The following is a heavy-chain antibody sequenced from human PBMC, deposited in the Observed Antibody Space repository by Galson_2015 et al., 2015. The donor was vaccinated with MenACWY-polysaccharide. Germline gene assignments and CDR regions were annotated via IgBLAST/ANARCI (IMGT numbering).Heavy chain of an antibody. D-gene: IGHD1/OR15-1a*01. J-gene: IGHJ4*02. V-gene: IGHV4-59*01. Sequence: ETLSLTCTVSGGSITAYYWNWIRQPPGKGLEWIGYISYSGNTKYNPSLNSRVTMSVDASKNQFSLRLNSVTAADTAVYFCANGNNAWRAYDYWGQGTLITVSS. CDR1: GGSITAYY. CDR2: ISYSGNT. CDR3: ANGNNAWRAYDY.